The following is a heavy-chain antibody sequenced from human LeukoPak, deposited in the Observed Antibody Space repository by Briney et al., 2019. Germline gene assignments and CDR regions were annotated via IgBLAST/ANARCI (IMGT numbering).Heavy chain of an antibody. J-gene: IGHJ3*02. D-gene: IGHD6-19*01. CDR3: ARGGFSSGWRALDI. V-gene: IGHV3-72*01. Sequence: GGSLRLSCAASGFIFSDHYMDWVRQAPGKGLEWVARTRNKANSYTIEYAASVKGRFTISRDDSQNSLYLQMNSVNTDDTAVYYCARGGFSSGWRALDIWGQGTLVTVSS. CDR2: TRNKANSYTI. CDR1: GFIFSDHY.